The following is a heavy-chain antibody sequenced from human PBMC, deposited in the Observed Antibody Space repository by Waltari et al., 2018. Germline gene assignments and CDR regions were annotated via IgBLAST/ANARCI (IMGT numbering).Heavy chain of an antibody. CDR2: IIPILGRA. CDR1: GGTFSSYA. V-gene: IGHV1-69*01. CDR3: ARDGEATIFGVVISDYFDY. D-gene: IGHD3-3*01. Sequence: QVQLVQSGAEVKKPGSSVKVSCKASGGTFSSYAISWVRHAPGHGLEWRGGIIPILGRATYAQKSQGRVTITADESTSTAYMELSSLRSEDTAVYYCARDGEATIFGVVISDYFDYWGQGTLVTVSS. J-gene: IGHJ4*02.